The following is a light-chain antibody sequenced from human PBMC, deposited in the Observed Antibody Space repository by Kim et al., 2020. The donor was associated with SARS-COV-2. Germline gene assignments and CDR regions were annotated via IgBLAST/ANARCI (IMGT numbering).Light chain of an antibody. V-gene: IGKV3-11*01. CDR3: QQRSSWPPALT. CDR2: DAA. CDR1: HNVGIN. Sequence: GDSATLSCRASHNVGINLAWYQQTPGQPPRLLIYDAAMRAAGIPDRFSGSGSGTDFTLTIGGLAPEDFAIYYCQQRSSWPPALTFGGGTKLEIK. J-gene: IGKJ4*01.